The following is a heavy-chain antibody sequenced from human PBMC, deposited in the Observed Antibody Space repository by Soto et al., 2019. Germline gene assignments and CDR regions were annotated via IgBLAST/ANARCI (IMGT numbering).Heavy chain of an antibody. CDR1: GDSSSGDIFY. CDR2: INYSGHT. D-gene: IGHD3-10*01. CDR3: ARQRAWYGEWAFDI. V-gene: IGHV4-39*01. J-gene: IGHJ3*02. Sequence: PSETLSLTCTVSGDSSSGDIFYWGWMRQLAGKGLEWIGSINYSGHTYHNPSLKSRVTISVDPSRNQFSLDLTSVTAADTAVYYCARQRAWYGEWAFDIWGQGTMVTVSS.